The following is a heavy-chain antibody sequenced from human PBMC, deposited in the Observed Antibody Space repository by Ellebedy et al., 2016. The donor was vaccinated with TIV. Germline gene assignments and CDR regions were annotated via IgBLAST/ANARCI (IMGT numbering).Heavy chain of an antibody. V-gene: IGHV3-23*01. CDR3: AKAVGFTTSYYDY. D-gene: IGHD3-22*01. CDR1: GFTFSSYS. CDR2: IGGGGSNT. J-gene: IGHJ4*02. Sequence: GESLKISXAASGFTFSSYSMSWVRQAPGEGLKWVSTIGGGGSNTYYADSVKGRFTVSRDNSKNTLYLQMNSLRAEDTAVYYCAKAVGFTTSYYDYWGQGTLVTVSS.